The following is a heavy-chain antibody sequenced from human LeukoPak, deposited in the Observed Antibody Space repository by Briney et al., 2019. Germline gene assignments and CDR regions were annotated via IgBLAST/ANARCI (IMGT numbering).Heavy chain of an antibody. CDR3: ARSQTRWLQSTY. CDR2: ISSSSSYI. J-gene: IGHJ4*02. Sequence: PGGSLRLSCAASGFTFSSYSMNWVRQAPGKGLEGVSSISSSSSYIYYADSVKGRFTISRDNAKNSLYLQMNSLRAEDTAVYYCARSQTRWLQSTYWGQGTLVTVSS. CDR1: GFTFSSYS. V-gene: IGHV3-21*01. D-gene: IGHD5-24*01.